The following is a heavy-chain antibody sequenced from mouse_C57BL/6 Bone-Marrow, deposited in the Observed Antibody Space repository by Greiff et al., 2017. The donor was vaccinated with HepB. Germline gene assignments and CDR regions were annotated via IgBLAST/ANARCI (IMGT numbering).Heavy chain of an antibody. V-gene: IGHV5-17*01. J-gene: IGHJ1*03. CDR2: ISSGSSTI. CDR1: GFTFSDYG. D-gene: IGHD1-1*01. CDR3: ARGFYYYGSSYWYFDV. Sequence: EVNLVESGGGLVKPGGSLKLSCAASGFTFSDYGMHWVRQAPEKGLEWVAYISSGSSTIYYADTVKGRFTISRDNAKNTLFLQMTSLRSEDTAMYYCARGFYYYGSSYWYFDVWGTGTTVTVSS.